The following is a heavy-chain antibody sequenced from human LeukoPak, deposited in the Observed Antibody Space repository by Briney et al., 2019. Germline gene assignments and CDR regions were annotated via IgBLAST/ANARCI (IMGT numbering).Heavy chain of an antibody. J-gene: IGHJ5*02. CDR3: ARERFRYCSSTSCYGTEHWFDP. CDR1: GYTFTGYY. Sequence: ASVKVSCKASGYTFTGYYMHWVRQAPGQGLEWMGCINPNSGGTNYAQKFQGRVTMTRDTSISTAYMELSRLRSDDTAVYYCARERFRYCSSTSCYGTEHWFDPWGQGTLVTVSS. CDR2: INPNSGGT. V-gene: IGHV1-2*02. D-gene: IGHD2-2*01.